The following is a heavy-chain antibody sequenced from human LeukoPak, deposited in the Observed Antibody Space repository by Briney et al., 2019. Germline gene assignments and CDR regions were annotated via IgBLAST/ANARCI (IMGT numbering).Heavy chain of an antibody. Sequence: ASVKVSCKASGYTFTGYYMHWVRQAPGQGLEWMGWINPNSGGTNYAQKFQGRVTMTRDTSISTAYMELSRLRSDDTAVYYCARLPRMRGYCSGGSCHDAFDIWGQGTMVTVSS. CDR3: ARLPRMRGYCSGGSCHDAFDI. CDR1: GYTFTGYY. J-gene: IGHJ3*02. V-gene: IGHV1-2*02. D-gene: IGHD2-15*01. CDR2: INPNSGGT.